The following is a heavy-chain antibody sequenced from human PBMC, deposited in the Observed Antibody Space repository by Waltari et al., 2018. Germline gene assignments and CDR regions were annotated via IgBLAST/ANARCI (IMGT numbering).Heavy chain of an antibody. CDR2: IKDDGGEK. J-gene: IGHJ4*02. Sequence: EVQLVESGGGLVQPGGSLRLSCAATGFTFTTYWMTWVRQAPGKGLEWVANIKDDGGEKDYLDSVKGRFTISRDNAKNSLYLQMNSLRAEDTAVYYCARAPYYDFGDYWGQGTLVTVSS. CDR1: GFTFTTYW. CDR3: ARAPYYDFGDY. D-gene: IGHD3-3*01. V-gene: IGHV3-7*01.